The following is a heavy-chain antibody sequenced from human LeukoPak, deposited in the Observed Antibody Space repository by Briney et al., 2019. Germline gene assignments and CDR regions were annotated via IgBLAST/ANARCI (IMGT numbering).Heavy chain of an antibody. J-gene: IGHJ4*02. V-gene: IGHV3-74*01. CDR1: GFTFRNHY. CDR3: AKEEGGIVGAIIDY. Sequence: PGGSLRLSCAASGFTFRNHYMRWVRQAPGKGLVWVSRIFADESTTKYADSVKGRFTISRDNAKNTLYLQMNSLRAEDTAVYYCAKEEGGIVGAIIDYWGQGTLVTVSS. CDR2: IFADESTT. D-gene: IGHD1-26*01.